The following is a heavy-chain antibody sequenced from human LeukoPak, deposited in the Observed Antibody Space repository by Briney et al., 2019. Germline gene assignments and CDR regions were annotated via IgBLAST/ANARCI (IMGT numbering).Heavy chain of an antibody. Sequence: GGSLRLSCAASGFTFSTYGMHWVRQAPGKGLEWVAFIQYDGSNKYYTDSVMGRFTISRDNSKNTLYLQMNSLRPEDTAVYYCAKDQGYFTSAGYWGQGTLVTVSS. CDR2: IQYDGSNK. CDR3: AKDQGYFTSAGY. V-gene: IGHV3-30*02. CDR1: GFTFSTYG. J-gene: IGHJ4*02. D-gene: IGHD3-9*01.